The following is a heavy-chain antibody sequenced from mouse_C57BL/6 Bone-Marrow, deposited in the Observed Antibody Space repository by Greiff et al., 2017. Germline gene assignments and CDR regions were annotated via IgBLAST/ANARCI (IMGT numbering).Heavy chain of an antibody. CDR1: GFTFSSYG. CDR3: ARGYYYGSSLYFDY. J-gene: IGHJ2*01. CDR2: ISSGGSYT. V-gene: IGHV5-6*01. Sequence: EVKLMESGGDLVKPGGSLKLSCAASGFTFSSYGMSWVRQTPDKRLEWVATISSGGSYTYYPDSVKGRFTISRDNAKNTLYLQMSSLKAEDTAMYYCARGYYYGSSLYFDYWGQGTTLTVSS. D-gene: IGHD1-1*01.